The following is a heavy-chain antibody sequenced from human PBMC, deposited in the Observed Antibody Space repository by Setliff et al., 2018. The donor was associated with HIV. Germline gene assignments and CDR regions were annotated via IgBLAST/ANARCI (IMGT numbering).Heavy chain of an antibody. CDR3: ARHDITLVRGLV. CDR2: INPSGGST. D-gene: IGHD3-10*01. V-gene: IGHV1-46*01. CDR1: GYTFTNYY. J-gene: IGHJ6*02. Sequence: ASVKVSCKASGYTFTNYYIHWVRQAPGQGLEWMGIINPSGGSTTYAQKFQGRVTMTRDTSTSTVYMELSSLRSEDTAVYYCARHDITLVRGLVWGQGTTVTV.